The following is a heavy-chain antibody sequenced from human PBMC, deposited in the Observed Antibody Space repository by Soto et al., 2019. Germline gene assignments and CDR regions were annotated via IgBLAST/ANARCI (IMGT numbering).Heavy chain of an antibody. CDR3: ARVGWKTYYDFWSGYPYGMDV. J-gene: IGHJ6*01. Sequence: NVAGTPSGYTVTRHDITRLRQATGEGLEWTGWMNANSGNTGYAQKFQGRVTMTRNTSLSTAYMELSSLRSEDTAVYYCARVGWKTYYDFWSGYPYGMDVWGQGTTVPVSS. CDR1: GYTVTRHD. CDR2: MNANSGNT. V-gene: IGHV1-8*01. D-gene: IGHD3-3*01.